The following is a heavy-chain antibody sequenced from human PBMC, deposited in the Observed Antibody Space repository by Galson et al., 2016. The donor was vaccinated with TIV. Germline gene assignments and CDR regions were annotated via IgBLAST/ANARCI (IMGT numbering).Heavy chain of an antibody. V-gene: IGHV4-39*07. CDR2: MYYSGGS. CDR3: ARLEMGADHWHFDL. CDR1: GGSISSSTYY. J-gene: IGHJ2*01. D-gene: IGHD1-26*01. Sequence: SETLSLTCTVSGGSISSSTYYWGWIRQPPGKGLEWIGSMYYSGGSYSNPSLSSLKSRVTISGDTSKNQFSLRVRSVTAADAAVYYCARLEMGADHWHFDLWGRGTLVIVSS.